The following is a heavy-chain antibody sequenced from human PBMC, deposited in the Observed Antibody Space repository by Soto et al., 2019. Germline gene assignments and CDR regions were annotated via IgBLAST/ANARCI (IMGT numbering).Heavy chain of an antibody. CDR2: FRYSENT. CDR3: ARGEWFRRGYGMDV. J-gene: IGHJ6*02. V-gene: IGHV4-39*01. Sequence: ETLSLTCTVSGGSISSGPYSWGWIRQTPGEGLEWIGTFRYSENTYYNPSLESRVTISPDASKNQFSLKLNSVTAADTAVYYCARGEWFRRGYGMDVWGRGTTVTVSS. D-gene: IGHD3-3*01. CDR1: GGSISSGPYS.